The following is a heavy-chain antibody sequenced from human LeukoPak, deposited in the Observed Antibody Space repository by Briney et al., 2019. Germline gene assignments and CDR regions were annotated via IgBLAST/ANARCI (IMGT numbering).Heavy chain of an antibody. V-gene: IGHV4-31*03. CDR3: AREPTVTTPRYFDY. CDR2: IYYSGST. CDR1: GGSISSGGYY. Sequence: SETLSLTCTVSGGSISSGGYYWSWIRQHPGKGLEWIGYIYYSGSTYYNPSLKSRVTISVDTSKNQFSLKLSSVTAADTAVYYCAREPTVTTPRYFDYWGRGTLVTVSS. D-gene: IGHD4-17*01. J-gene: IGHJ4*02.